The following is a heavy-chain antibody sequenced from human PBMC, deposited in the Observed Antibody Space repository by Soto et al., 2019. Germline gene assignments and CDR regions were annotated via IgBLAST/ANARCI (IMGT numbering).Heavy chain of an antibody. CDR3: ESTDIVLVPAAPGSYYYGMDV. CDR2: IIPIFGTA. Sequence: GASVKVSCKASGATCSRSASRWVRQSPGEGLEWMGSIIPIFGTANYAQKFQGRVTITADESTSTAYMELSSLRSEDTAVYYCESTDIVLVPAAPGSYYYGMDVWRQGPTVTVSS. J-gene: IGHJ6*02. V-gene: IGHV1-69*13. D-gene: IGHD2-2*01. CDR1: GATCSRSA.